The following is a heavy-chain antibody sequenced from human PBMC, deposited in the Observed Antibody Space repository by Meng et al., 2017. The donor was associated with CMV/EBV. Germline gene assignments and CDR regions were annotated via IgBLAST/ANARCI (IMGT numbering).Heavy chain of an antibody. J-gene: IGHJ4*02. Sequence: GGSLRLSCAASGFTFSAYAMHWVRQAPGQGLEWMGWINPNSGGTNYAQKFQGRVTMTRDTSISTAYMELSRLRSDDTAVYYCARVRGRLCDYWGQGTLVTVSS. D-gene: IGHD2-15*01. CDR3: ARVRGRLCDY. CDR1: GFTFSAYA. CDR2: INPNSGGT. V-gene: IGHV1-2*02.